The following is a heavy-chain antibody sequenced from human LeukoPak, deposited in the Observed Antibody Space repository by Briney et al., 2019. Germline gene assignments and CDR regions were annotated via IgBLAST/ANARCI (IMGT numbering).Heavy chain of an antibody. J-gene: IGHJ5*02. CDR2: IYYSGST. CDR1: GGSISSSSYY. Sequence: PSETLSLTCTVSGGSISSSSYYWGWIRQPPGKGLDWIGSIYYSGSTYYNPSLKSRVTISVDTSENQFSLKLSSVTAADTALYYCARRFLTIDNWFDPWGQGTLVTVSS. D-gene: IGHD3-3*01. CDR3: ARRFLTIDNWFDP. V-gene: IGHV4-39*01.